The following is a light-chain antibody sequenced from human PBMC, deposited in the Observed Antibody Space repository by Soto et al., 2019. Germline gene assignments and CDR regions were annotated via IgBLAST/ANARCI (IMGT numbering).Light chain of an antibody. Sequence: QSALTQPASVSGSPGQSITISCTGTSSDVGGYNYFSWYQQHPGKATTLMIYDVSNRPSGVPNRFSGSKSGNTASLTISGLQAEDEAHYYCRSYTSSSTLYVFGTGTKLTVL. CDR3: RSYTSSSTLYV. J-gene: IGLJ1*01. V-gene: IGLV2-14*01. CDR1: SSDVGGYNY. CDR2: DVS.